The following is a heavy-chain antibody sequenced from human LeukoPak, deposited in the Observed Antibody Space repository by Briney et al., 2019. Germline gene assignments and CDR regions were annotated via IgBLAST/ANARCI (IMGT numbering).Heavy chain of an antibody. V-gene: IGHV4-59*01. CDR2: IYYSGST. CDR3: AREPYYYDSSGYGVYYFDY. Sequence: SETLSLTCTVSGGSISSYYWSWIRQPPGKGLEWIGYIYYSGSTNYNPSLKSRVTISVDTSKNQFSLKLSSVTAADTAVYYCAREPYYYDSSGYGVYYFDYWGQGTLATVSS. CDR1: GGSISSYY. D-gene: IGHD3-22*01. J-gene: IGHJ4*02.